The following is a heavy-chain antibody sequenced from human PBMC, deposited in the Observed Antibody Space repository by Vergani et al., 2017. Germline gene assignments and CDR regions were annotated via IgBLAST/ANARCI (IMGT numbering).Heavy chain of an antibody. CDR2: INPNSGGT. J-gene: IGHJ6*02. CDR1: GYTFTGYY. D-gene: IGHD4-11*01. Sequence: QVQLVQSGAEVKKPGASVKVSCKASGYTFTGYYMHWVRQAPGQGLEWMGWINPNSGGTNYAQKFQGRVTMTRDTSISTAYMELSRLRSDDTAVYYCARGAYYSDYASYYGMDVWGQGTTVTVSS. CDR3: ARGAYYSDYASYYGMDV. V-gene: IGHV1-2*02.